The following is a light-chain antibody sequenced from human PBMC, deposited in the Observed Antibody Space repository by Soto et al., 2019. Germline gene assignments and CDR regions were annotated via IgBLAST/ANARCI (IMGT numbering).Light chain of an antibody. CDR1: QSVSSSY. CDR2: GAS. V-gene: IGKV3-20*01. CDR3: QQLGT. Sequence: EIVLTQSPGTLSLSPGERATLSCRASQSVSSSYLAWYQQKPGQAPRLLIYGASSRATGIPDRFSGRWSGTDFTLTISRLEPEDFAVYYCQQLGTFGQGTKVEIK. J-gene: IGKJ1*01.